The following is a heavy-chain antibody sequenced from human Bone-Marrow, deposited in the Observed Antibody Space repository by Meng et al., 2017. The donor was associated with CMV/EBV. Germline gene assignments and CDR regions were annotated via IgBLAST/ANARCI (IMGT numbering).Heavy chain of an antibody. CDR3: ARDHYYDSSGYYNPDY. D-gene: IGHD3-22*01. CDR2: INPNSGGT. Sequence: ASVKVSCKASGYTFTGYYMHWVRQAPGQGLEWMGWINPNSGGTNYAQKFQGRVTMTRDTSISTAYMELSRLRSDDTAVYYCARDHYYDSSGYYNPDYWGQGTLVTASS. CDR1: GYTFTGYY. V-gene: IGHV1-2*02. J-gene: IGHJ4*02.